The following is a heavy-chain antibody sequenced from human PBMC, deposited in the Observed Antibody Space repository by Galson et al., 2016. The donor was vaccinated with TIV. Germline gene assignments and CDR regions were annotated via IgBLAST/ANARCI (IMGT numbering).Heavy chain of an antibody. V-gene: IGHV3-74*01. CDR2: INTAGSVT. CDR1: GFTFSSYW. CDR3: AGSLFGDEFDI. Sequence: SLRLSCAASGFTFSSYWMHWVRQVPGKELVWVSRINTAGSVTNYADSMKGRFTISRDNDKNTVYLEVKSLRSDDSAVYYCAGSLFGDEFDIWGQGTMVTVSS. D-gene: IGHD3-16*01. J-gene: IGHJ3*02.